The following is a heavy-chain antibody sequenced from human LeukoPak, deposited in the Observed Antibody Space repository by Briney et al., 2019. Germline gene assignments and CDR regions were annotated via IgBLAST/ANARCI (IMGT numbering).Heavy chain of an antibody. Sequence: SETLSLTCTVSGGSISSYYWGWIRQPPGKGLEWIGSIYYSGSTYYNPSLKSRVTISVDTSKNQFSLKLSSVTAADTAVYYCARISIGGYYDSSGYYFGVWGQGTTVTVSS. CDR1: GGSISSYY. CDR2: IYYSGST. D-gene: IGHD3-22*01. CDR3: ARISIGGYYDSSGYYFGV. V-gene: IGHV4-39*07. J-gene: IGHJ6*02.